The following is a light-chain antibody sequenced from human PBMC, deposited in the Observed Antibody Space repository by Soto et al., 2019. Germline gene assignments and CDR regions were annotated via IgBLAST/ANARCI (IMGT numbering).Light chain of an antibody. CDR2: AAS. CDR3: QQSHTDIS. CDR1: QNIANY. J-gene: IGKJ5*01. V-gene: IGKV1-39*01. Sequence: DIQMTQSPSSLSASVGDRVTITCRASQNIANYLNWYQQQPGKAPKLLIFAASSLESGVPSRFSGSGSGTVFTLTISSLPPEDFAVYYCQQSHTDISCGQGTRLEI.